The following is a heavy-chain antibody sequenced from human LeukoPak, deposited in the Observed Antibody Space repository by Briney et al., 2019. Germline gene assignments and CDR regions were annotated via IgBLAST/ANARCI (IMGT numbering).Heavy chain of an antibody. CDR1: GGSISSSSYY. D-gene: IGHD1-26*01. J-gene: IGHJ4*02. Sequence: SETLSLTCTVSGGSISSSSYYWGWIRQPPGKGLEWIGGIYYSGSTYYNPSPKSRVTISVDTSKNQFSLKLSSVTAADTAVYYCARDGRGSHPGIDWGQGTLVTVSS. CDR3: ARDGRGSHPGID. V-gene: IGHV4-39*07. CDR2: IYYSGST.